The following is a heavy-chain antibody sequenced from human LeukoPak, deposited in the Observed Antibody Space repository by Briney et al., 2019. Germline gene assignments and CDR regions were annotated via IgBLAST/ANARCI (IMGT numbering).Heavy chain of an antibody. CDR3: AKDVVRSQGSNYYYKDV. Sequence: GGTLRLSCAASGFTFSSYDMSWVRQAPGKGLEWVSAISGSGDSTYYADSVKGRFTISRDNSKNTLYLQMNSLRAEDTAVYYCAKDVVRSQGSNYYYKDVWGKGTTVTVSS. V-gene: IGHV3-23*01. CDR1: GFTFSSYD. J-gene: IGHJ6*03. D-gene: IGHD2-15*01. CDR2: ISGSGDST.